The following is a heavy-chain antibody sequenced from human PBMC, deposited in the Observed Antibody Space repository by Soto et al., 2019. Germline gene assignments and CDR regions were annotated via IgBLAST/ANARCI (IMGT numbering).Heavy chain of an antibody. CDR3: ARDASYYDSSGYYYEAFDI. CDR1: GYPFTSYG. J-gene: IGHJ3*02. Sequence: GSVKVSFKASGYPFTSYGISWVRLAPGQGLEWMGWISAYNGNTNYAQKLQGRVTMTTDTSTSTAYMELRSLRSDDTAVYYCARDASYYDSSGYYYEAFDIWGQGTMVTVSS. CDR2: ISAYNGNT. V-gene: IGHV1-18*04. D-gene: IGHD3-22*01.